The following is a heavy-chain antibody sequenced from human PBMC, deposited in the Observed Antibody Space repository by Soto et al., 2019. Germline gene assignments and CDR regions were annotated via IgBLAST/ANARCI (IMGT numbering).Heavy chain of an antibody. CDR2: IYDSGST. J-gene: IGHJ3*02. V-gene: IGHV4-39*01. CDR1: GGSISSSSYC. D-gene: IGHD6-19*01. Sequence: QLQLQESVPGLVKPSETLSLTCTVSGGSISSSSYCWGWIRQPPGKGLEWIGSIYDSGSTYYNPSLKSRVTISVDRAKNQFSLKLSSVTAADTAVYYCARHLFSNIAVAGGDAFDICGQGTMVTVSS. CDR3: ARHLFSNIAVAGGDAFDI.